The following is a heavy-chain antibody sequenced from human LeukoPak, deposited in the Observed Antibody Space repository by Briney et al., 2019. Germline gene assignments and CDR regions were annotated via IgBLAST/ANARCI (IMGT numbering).Heavy chain of an antibody. CDR1: GFILRNYA. V-gene: IGHV3-23*01. CDR2: ISGGGGGT. Sequence: GGSLRLSWAASGFILRNYAMSWVRQAPGKAPEWVSGISGGGGGTYYSDSVKGRFTISRANSKNTLYLQMSSLRVEDTAVYYCAKSVEYSNYRKFGDWGQGTLVIVSS. D-gene: IGHD4-11*01. J-gene: IGHJ4*02. CDR3: AKSVEYSNYRKFGD.